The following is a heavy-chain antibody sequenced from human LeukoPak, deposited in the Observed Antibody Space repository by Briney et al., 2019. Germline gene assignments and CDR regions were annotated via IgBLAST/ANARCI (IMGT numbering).Heavy chain of an antibody. J-gene: IGHJ4*02. CDR2: ISGSGTYI. CDR1: GFTFSSNS. Sequence: GGSLRLSCAASGFTFSSNSMNWVRQAPGKGLEWVSSISGSGTYIYYADSVKGRFTISRDNAKNSVYRQMNSLRAEDTAVYYCARDLAYCGDDCGHWGQGTLVTVSP. D-gene: IGHD2-21*01. CDR3: ARDLAYCGDDCGH. V-gene: IGHV3-21*01.